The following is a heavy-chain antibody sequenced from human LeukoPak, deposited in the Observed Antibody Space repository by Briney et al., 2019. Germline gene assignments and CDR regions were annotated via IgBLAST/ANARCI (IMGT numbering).Heavy chain of an antibody. D-gene: IGHD4-17*01. J-gene: IGHJ5*02. CDR1: GGSISSGGYS. CDR2: IYHSGST. V-gene: IGHV4-30-2*01. Sequence: PSETLSLTCAVSGGSISSGGYSWSWIRQPPGKGLEWIGYIYHSGSTYYNPSLKSRVTISVDRSKNQFSLKLSSVTAADTAVYYCARALGEVTTGWWFDPWGQGTLVTVSS. CDR3: ARALGEVTTGWWFDP.